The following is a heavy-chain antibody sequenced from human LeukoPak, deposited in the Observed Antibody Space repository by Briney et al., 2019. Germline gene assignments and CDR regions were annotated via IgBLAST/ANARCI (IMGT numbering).Heavy chain of an antibody. CDR2: ISYDGSNK. J-gene: IGHJ4*02. Sequence: HSGGSLRLSSAASGFSFSSYAMHWVRQAPGKGLEWVAVISYDGSNKYYADSVKGRFTISRDNSKNTLYLQMNSLRAEDTAVYYCATGKNTAMVHWGQGTLVTVSS. CDR1: GFSFSSYA. D-gene: IGHD5-18*01. CDR3: ATGKNTAMVH. V-gene: IGHV3-30-3*01.